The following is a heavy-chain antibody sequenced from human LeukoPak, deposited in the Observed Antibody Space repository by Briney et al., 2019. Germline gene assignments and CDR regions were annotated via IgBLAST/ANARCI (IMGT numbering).Heavy chain of an antibody. V-gene: IGHV3-9*01. CDR3: VSILTGPYRGYFDY. D-gene: IGHD3-9*01. J-gene: IGHJ4*02. CDR1: GFTFDDYA. Sequence: GGSLRLSCAASGFTFDDYAMHWVRQAPGKGLEWVSGISWNSGNIGYADSVKGRFTISRDNAKNSLYLQMNSLRAEDTALYYCVSILTGPYRGYFDYWGQGTLVTVSS. CDR2: ISWNSGNI.